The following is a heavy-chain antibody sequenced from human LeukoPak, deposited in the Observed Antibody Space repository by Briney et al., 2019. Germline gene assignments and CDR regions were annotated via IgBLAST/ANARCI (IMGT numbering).Heavy chain of an antibody. CDR1: GFTFSSYW. CDR2: IKQDGSEK. CDR3: ARDQYYYGSGNTLDI. Sequence: PGGSLRLSCAASGFTFSSYWMSWVRQAPGKGLEWVANIKQDGSEKYYVGSVKGRFTISRDNAKNSLYLQMNSLRAEDTAVYYCARDQYYYGSGNTLDIWGQGTMVTVSS. D-gene: IGHD3-10*01. V-gene: IGHV3-7*01. J-gene: IGHJ3*02.